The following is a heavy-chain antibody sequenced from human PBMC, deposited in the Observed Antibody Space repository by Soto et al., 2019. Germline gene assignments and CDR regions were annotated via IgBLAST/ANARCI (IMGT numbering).Heavy chain of an antibody. CDR3: ARHGITGSYYDAFDI. V-gene: IGHV4-39*01. Sequence: SEKLCHTSRVPGGSISGNRSPWEWIRQPPGKGLEWIASIKYSGTTFYNPSLKSRVTLSVDTSKNQFALKLSSVTAAETAVYYCARHGITGSYYDAFDIWGQGAMV. D-gene: IGHD1-26*01. J-gene: IGHJ3*02. CDR2: IKYSGTT. CDR1: GGSISGNRSP.